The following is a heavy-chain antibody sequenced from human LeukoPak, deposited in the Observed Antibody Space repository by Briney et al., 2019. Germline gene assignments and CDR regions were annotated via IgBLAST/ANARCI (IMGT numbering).Heavy chain of an antibody. V-gene: IGHV4-39*07. CDR3: AGVFVTFRLGPFDP. D-gene: IGHD2/OR15-2a*01. J-gene: IGHJ5*02. CDR2: IYYSGST. Sequence: SETLSLTCTVSGGSISSSSYYWGWIRQPPGKGLEWIGSIYYSGSTYYNPSLKSRVTISVDTSKNQFSLKLSSVTAADTAVYYCAGVFVTFRLGPFDPWGQGTLVTVSS. CDR1: GGSISSSSYY.